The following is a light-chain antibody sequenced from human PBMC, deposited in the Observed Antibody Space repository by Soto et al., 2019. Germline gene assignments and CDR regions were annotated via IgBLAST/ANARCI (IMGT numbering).Light chain of an antibody. CDR3: QQANSFPHT. J-gene: IGKJ2*01. V-gene: IGKV1-12*01. CDR2: YAS. CDR1: QGISSW. Sequence: DILMTQSPSSVSASVGDRVSINCRASQGISSWLAWYQQKPGKAPKLLISYASTLQSGVPSRFTGSGSGTNFTLTINSLRDEDFATYYCQQANSFPHTFGQGTKVDIK.